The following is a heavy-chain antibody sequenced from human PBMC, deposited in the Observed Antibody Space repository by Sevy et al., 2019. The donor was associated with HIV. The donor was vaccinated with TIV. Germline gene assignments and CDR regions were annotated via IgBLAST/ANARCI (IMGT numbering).Heavy chain of an antibody. Sequence: GGSLRLSCAASGFTFSSYWMSWVRQAPGKGLEWVANIKQDGSEKYYVDSVKGRFTISRDNAKNSPYLQMNSLRAEDMVVYYCARERGYDFWSGYYRVDYYYYGMDVWGQGTTVTVSS. CDR2: IKQDGSEK. CDR1: GFTFSSYW. J-gene: IGHJ6*02. CDR3: ARERGYDFWSGYYRVDYYYYGMDV. V-gene: IGHV3-7*01. D-gene: IGHD3-3*01.